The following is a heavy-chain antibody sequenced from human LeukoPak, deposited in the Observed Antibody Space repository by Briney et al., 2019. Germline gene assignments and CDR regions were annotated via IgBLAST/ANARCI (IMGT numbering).Heavy chain of an antibody. CDR2: INPSGGST. CDR1: GYTFTTYY. CDR3: ARGGSEQLSPPFDS. J-gene: IGHJ4*02. D-gene: IGHD3-10*01. Sequence: GASVKVSCKASGYTFTTYYMHWVRQAPGQGLEWMAMINPSGGSTNYAQKFQGRVTMTRDTSTSTAYMELSSLTSGDTALYYCARGGSEQLSPPFDSWGQGTLVTVSS. V-gene: IGHV1-46*01.